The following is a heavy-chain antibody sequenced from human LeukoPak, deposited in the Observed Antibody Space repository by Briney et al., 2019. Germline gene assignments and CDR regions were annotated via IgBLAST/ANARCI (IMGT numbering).Heavy chain of an antibody. Sequence: PSETLSLTCTVSGGSISSGDYYWSWIRQPPGKGLEWIGYIYYSGSTYYNPSLKSRVTISVDTSKNQFSLKLSSVTAADTAVYYCARIRIVGATVDYWGQGTLVTVSS. D-gene: IGHD1-26*01. J-gene: IGHJ4*02. CDR3: ARIRIVGATVDY. V-gene: IGHV4-30-4*08. CDR1: GGSISSGDYY. CDR2: IYYSGST.